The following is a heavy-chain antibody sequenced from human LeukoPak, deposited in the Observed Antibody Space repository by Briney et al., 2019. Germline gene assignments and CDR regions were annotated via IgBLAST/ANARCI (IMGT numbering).Heavy chain of an antibody. CDR3: AKSRDGYNLLNC. CDR1: GGSISSYY. J-gene: IGHJ4*02. CDR2: IYYSGST. Sequence: SETLSLTCTVSGGSISSYYWSWIRQPPGKGLEWIGYIYYSGSTNYNPSLKSRVTISVDTSKNQFSLKLSSVTAADTAVYYCAKSRDGYNLLNCWGQGTLVTVSS. D-gene: IGHD5-24*01. V-gene: IGHV4-59*01.